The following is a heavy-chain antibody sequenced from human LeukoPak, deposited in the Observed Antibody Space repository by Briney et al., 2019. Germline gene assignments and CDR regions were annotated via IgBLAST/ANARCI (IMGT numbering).Heavy chain of an antibody. Sequence: ASVKVSCKASGYSFNTYYMHWVRQAPGQGLEWMGVVNPSDASTTYAQNFQGRVTMTRDPSTSTVYMQLNSLRSEDTAVYFCASGREAGSGSYFSFDYWGQGTLVIVSS. V-gene: IGHV1-46*02. J-gene: IGHJ4*02. CDR1: GYSFNTYY. CDR3: ASGREAGSGSYFSFDY. D-gene: IGHD3-10*01. CDR2: VNPSDAST.